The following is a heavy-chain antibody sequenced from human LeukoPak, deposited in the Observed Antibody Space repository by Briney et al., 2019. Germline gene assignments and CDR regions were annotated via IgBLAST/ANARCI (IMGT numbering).Heavy chain of an antibody. CDR1: GGTFSSYA. D-gene: IGHD3-10*01. J-gene: IGHJ4*02. CDR3: ARALEGYYGSGSYSKD. CDR2: IIPIFGTA. Sequence: SVKVSCKASGGTFSSYAISWVRQAPGQGLEWMGEIIPIFGTANYAQKFQGRVTITADESTSTAYMELSSLRSEDTAVYYCARALEGYYGSGSYSKDWGQGTLVTVSS. V-gene: IGHV1-69*01.